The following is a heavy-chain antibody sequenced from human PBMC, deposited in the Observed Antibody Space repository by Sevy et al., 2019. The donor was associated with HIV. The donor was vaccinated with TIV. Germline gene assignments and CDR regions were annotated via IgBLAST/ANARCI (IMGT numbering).Heavy chain of an antibody. CDR3: AKGFKGPFLLMIENYYYMEF. Sequence: GGSLRLSCAASGFTFSSYAMSWVRHAPGKGLEWVSAISGSGGSTYYADSVKGRFTISRDNSKNTLYLQMNSLRAEDTAVYYVAKGFKGPFLLMIENYYYMEFWGKGTTVTVSS. J-gene: IGHJ6*03. CDR1: GFTFSSYA. D-gene: IGHD3-22*01. CDR2: ISGSGGST. V-gene: IGHV3-23*01.